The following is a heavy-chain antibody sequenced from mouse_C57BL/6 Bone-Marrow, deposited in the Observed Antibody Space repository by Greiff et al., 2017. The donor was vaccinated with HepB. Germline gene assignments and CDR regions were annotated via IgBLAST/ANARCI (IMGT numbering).Heavy chain of an antibody. CDR3: GYDYDVYGYFDV. D-gene: IGHD2-4*01. J-gene: IGHJ1*03. Sequence: VQLQQPGAELVKPGASVKMSCTASGYTFTSYWITWVKQRPGQGLEWIGDIYPGSGSTNYNEKFKSKATMTVDTSSSTAYMQLSSLTSEDSAVYYCGYDYDVYGYFDVWGTGTTVTVSS. CDR2: IYPGSGST. CDR1: GYTFTSYW. V-gene: IGHV1-55*01.